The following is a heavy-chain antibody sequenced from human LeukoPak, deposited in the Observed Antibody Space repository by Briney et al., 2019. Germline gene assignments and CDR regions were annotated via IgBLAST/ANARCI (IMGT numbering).Heavy chain of an antibody. V-gene: IGHV3-7*01. Sequence: GGSLRLSCAASGFTFSSYWISWVRQAPGKGLEWVANIKQDGSEKYYVDSVKGRFTISRDNAKNSLYLQMNSLRAEDTAVYYCARVSDCHDAFDIWGQGTMVTVSS. CDR2: IKQDGSEK. CDR1: GFTFSSYW. D-gene: IGHD2-21*01. J-gene: IGHJ3*02. CDR3: ARVSDCHDAFDI.